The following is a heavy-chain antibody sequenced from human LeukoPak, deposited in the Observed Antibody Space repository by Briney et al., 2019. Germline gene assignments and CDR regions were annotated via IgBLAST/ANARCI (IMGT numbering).Heavy chain of an antibody. CDR3: ARTARVFDH. D-gene: IGHD2-21*02. V-gene: IGHV4-4*08. J-gene: IGHJ4*02. CDR1: DDSISSYY. CDR2: IYINGDT. Sequence: PSETLSLTCTVSDDSISSYYWSWIRQPPGKALECIGYIYINGDTNSNPSLKSRVTMSLDTSKKQFSLQLRSVTAADTAVYFCARTARVFDHWGRDSWSPSPQ.